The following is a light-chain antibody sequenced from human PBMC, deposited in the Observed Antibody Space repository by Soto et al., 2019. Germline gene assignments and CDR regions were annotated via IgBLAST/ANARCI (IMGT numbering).Light chain of an antibody. V-gene: IGKV1-33*01. CDR1: QDISNY. J-gene: IGKJ2*01. CDR3: QHFGT. Sequence: DIQMTQSPSSLSASVGDRVTITCQASQDISNYLNWYQQKPGKAPKLLIYDASNLETGVPSRFSGSGSGTDFTFTISSLQPEDIATYYCQHFGTFGHGTKLEIK. CDR2: DAS.